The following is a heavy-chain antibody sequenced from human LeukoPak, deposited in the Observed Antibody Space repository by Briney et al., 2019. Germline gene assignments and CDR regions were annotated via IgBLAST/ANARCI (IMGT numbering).Heavy chain of an antibody. CDR1: GFTFSSYW. D-gene: IGHD1-26*01. J-gene: IGHJ4*02. CDR2: SNSDGSDI. CDR3: VRNLVGAASL. Sequence: PGGSLRLSCAASGFTFSSYWMHWVRHAPGKGLVWVSRSNSDGSDITYADSVKGRFTISRDNAKKTLYLEMNSVRAEDTAVYYCVRNLVGAASLWGQGTPVTVSS. V-gene: IGHV3-74*01.